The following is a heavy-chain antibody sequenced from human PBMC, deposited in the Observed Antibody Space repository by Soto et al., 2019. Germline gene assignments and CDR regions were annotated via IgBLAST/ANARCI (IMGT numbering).Heavy chain of an antibody. Sequence: AGGSLRLSCAASGFTFSSYAMSWVRQAPGKGLEWVSAISGSGGSTYYADSVKGRFAISRDNSKNTLYLQMNSLRAEDTAVYYCARSIAARPESADYWGQGTLVTVSS. CDR3: ARSIAARPESADY. CDR2: ISGSGGST. D-gene: IGHD6-6*01. J-gene: IGHJ4*02. V-gene: IGHV3-23*01. CDR1: GFTFSSYA.